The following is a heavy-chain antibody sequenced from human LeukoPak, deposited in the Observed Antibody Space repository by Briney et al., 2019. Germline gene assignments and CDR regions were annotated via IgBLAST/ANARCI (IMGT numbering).Heavy chain of an antibody. CDR1: GYTFTSYG. J-gene: IGHJ4*02. Sequence: ASVKVSCKASGYTFTSYGISWVRQAPGQGLEWMGWISLYNGNTKNAQKFQGRVTMTTDTSTSTAYMELRSLRFDDTAVYYCGRVPSSLYDFWSGYFIDYWGQGTLVTVSS. CDR3: GRVPSSLYDFWSGYFIDY. D-gene: IGHD3-3*01. CDR2: ISLYNGNT. V-gene: IGHV1-18*01.